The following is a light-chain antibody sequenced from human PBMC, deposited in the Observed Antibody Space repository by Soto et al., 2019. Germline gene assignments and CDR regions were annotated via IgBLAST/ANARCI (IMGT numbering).Light chain of an antibody. V-gene: IGKV1-27*01. Sequence: DIQMTQSPSSLSASVGDRVTITCRASQGISNYLAWYQQQPGKVPKLLIYVASTLQSGVPSRFSGSGSATDFSLTISTLQPEDVATFYSQKYNSAPWTFGQGNKVEIK. CDR1: QGISNY. J-gene: IGKJ1*01. CDR2: VAS. CDR3: QKYNSAPWT.